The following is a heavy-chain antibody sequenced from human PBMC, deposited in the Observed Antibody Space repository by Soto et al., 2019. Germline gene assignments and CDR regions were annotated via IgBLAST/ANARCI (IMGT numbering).Heavy chain of an antibody. Sequence: QVLLVESGGGVVQPGRSLRLSCAASGFTFSSYGMHWVRQAPGKGLEWVAVIWYDGSNKYYADSVKGRFTISRDNSNNTLYLQMNSLRAEDTAVYYCANIPRHAFDIWGQGTMVTVSS. CDR2: IWYDGSNK. D-gene: IGHD2-2*02. V-gene: IGHV3-33*03. J-gene: IGHJ3*02. CDR1: GFTFSSYG. CDR3: ANIPRHAFDI.